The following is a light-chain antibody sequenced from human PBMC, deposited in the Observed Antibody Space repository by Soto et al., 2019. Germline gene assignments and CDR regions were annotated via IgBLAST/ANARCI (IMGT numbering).Light chain of an antibody. CDR1: SGSVSTAHT. CDR3: ALFMGNGISV. CDR2: STS. J-gene: IGLJ1*01. V-gene: IGLV8-61*01. Sequence: QAVVTQESSFSVSPGGTGTLTCGLISGSVSTAHTPNWYQQTPGQAPRTLIYSTSTRSSGVTDRFSGSILGNKAALTITGAQADDESDYYCALFMGNGISVFGPGTKVTVL.